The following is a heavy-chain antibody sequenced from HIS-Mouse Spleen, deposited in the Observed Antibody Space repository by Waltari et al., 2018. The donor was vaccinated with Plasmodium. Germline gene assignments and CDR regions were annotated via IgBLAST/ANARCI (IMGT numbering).Heavy chain of an antibody. CDR2: INHSGST. V-gene: IGHV4-34*01. J-gene: IGHJ2*01. Sequence: QVQLQQWGAGLLKPSETLSLTCAVYGGSFSGYYWSWIRQPPGKGLEWIGEINHSGSTNYNPSLKSRVTISVDTSKNQFSLKLSSVTAADTAVYSCARGLRGHYWYFDLWGRGTLVTVSS. CDR3: ARGLRGHYWYFDL. CDR1: GGSFSGYY. D-gene: IGHD3-10*01.